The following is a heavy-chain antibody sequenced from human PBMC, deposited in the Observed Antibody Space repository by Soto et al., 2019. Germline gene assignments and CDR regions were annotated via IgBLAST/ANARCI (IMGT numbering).Heavy chain of an antibody. J-gene: IGHJ3*01. CDR2: INAGSGNT. CDR3: ASHQPELRAS. CDR1: GYTFTIYA. Sequence: DSVKVSCKASGYTFTIYAMHWVLQTPGERLEWMGWINAGSGNTKYSQKFQGRVTITRDTSASTAYMELSSLRSEDTAVYYCASHQPELRASRAQGTMVPMSS. V-gene: IGHV1-3*01. D-gene: IGHD2-2*01.